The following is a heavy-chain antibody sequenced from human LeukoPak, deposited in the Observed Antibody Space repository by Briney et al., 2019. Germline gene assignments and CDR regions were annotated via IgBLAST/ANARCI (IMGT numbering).Heavy chain of an antibody. D-gene: IGHD3-3*01. Sequence: ASVKVSCKASGYTFTGYYMHWVRQAPGQGLEWMGWINPNSGGTNYAQKFQGRVTMTRDTSISTAYMELSRLRSDDTAVCYCARVPNYDFWSGLPENYYMDVWGKGTTVTVSS. J-gene: IGHJ6*03. CDR2: INPNSGGT. CDR3: ARVPNYDFWSGLPENYYMDV. V-gene: IGHV1-2*02. CDR1: GYTFTGYY.